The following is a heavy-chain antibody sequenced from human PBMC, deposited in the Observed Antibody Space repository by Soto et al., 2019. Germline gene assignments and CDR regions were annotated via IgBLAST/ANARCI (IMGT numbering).Heavy chain of an antibody. CDR1: GGTFSSDS. CDR2: IIPMFDTP. D-gene: IGHD5-18*01. Sequence: SVKVSCKASGGTFSSDSFSWVLQAPGQGLEWMGGIIPMFDTPIYAQKFQDRVTITADESTSTAYMQLSSLRSEDTAVYYCARSPGYSYGDYWGQGTLVTVSS. J-gene: IGHJ4*02. CDR3: ARSPGYSYGDY. V-gene: IGHV1-69*13.